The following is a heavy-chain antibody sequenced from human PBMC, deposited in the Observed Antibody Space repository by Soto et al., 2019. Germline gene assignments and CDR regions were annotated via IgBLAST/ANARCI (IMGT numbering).Heavy chain of an antibody. CDR3: ATWVDHGDFEGFDF. CDR1: GGSFSGYY. Sequence: SETLSLTCAVYGGSFSGYYWTWIRQPPGTGLEWIGEINHSGSTNYNPSLKSRVTISVDTSKNQSSLKLTRLTTNDTATYFCATWVDHGDFEGFDFWGQGTLVTVSS. V-gene: IGHV4-34*01. J-gene: IGHJ4*02. CDR2: INHSGST. D-gene: IGHD4-17*01.